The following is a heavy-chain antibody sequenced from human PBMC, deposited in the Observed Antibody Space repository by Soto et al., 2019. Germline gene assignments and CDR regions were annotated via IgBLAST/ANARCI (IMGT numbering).Heavy chain of an antibody. J-gene: IGHJ6*03. CDR1: GGSISSYY. CDR3: ARDYYDFWSGYLRGDYYYYYMDV. D-gene: IGHD3-3*01. V-gene: IGHV4-59*01. Sequence: SETLSLTCTVSGGSISSYYWSWIRQPPGKGLEWIGYIYYSGSTNYNPSPKSRVTISVDTSKNQFSLKLSSVTAADTAVYYCARDYYDFWSGYLRGDYYYYYMDVWGKGTTVTVSS. CDR2: IYYSGST.